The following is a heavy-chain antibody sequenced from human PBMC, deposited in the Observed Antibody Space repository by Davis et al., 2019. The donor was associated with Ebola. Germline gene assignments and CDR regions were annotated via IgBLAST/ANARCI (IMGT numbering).Heavy chain of an antibody. J-gene: IGHJ4*02. CDR2: IYYSGST. CDR1: GGSFSGYY. CDR3: ARVNCISTSCYGLDY. Sequence: SETLSLTCAVYGGSFSGYYWSWIRQPPGKGLEWIGYIYYSGSTNYNPSLKSRVTISVDTSKNQFSLKLSSVTAADTAVYYCARVNCISTSCYGLDYWGQGTLVTVSS. V-gene: IGHV4-59*01. D-gene: IGHD2-2*01.